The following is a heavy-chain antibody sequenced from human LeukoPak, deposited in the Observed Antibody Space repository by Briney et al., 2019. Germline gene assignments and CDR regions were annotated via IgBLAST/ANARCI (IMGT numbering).Heavy chain of an antibody. Sequence: SETLSLTCAVSGYSISSGYYWGWIRQPPGKGLEWIVSIYHTGSTYYKPSLKGRVTMSVDTSKNQFSLKLTSVTAADTAVYYCARDSHASGSVDFQHWGQGTLVTVSS. D-gene: IGHD3-22*01. CDR1: GYSISSGYY. CDR2: IYHTGST. J-gene: IGHJ1*01. V-gene: IGHV4-38-2*02. CDR3: ARDSHASGSVDFQH.